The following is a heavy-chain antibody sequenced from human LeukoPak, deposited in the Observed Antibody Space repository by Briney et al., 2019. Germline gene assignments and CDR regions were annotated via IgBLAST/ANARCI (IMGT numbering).Heavy chain of an antibody. J-gene: IGHJ4*02. CDR1: GFTFSSYA. D-gene: IGHD3-10*01. V-gene: IGHV3-23*01. Sequence: PGGSLRLSCAASGFTFSSYAMSWVRQAPGKGLEWVSAISGSGGSTYYADSVKGRFTISRDNSKNTLYLQMNSLRAEDTAVYYCAEDWLQYGSGSCEMLIHFDYWGQGTLVTVSS. CDR2: ISGSGGST. CDR3: AEDWLQYGSGSCEMLIHFDY.